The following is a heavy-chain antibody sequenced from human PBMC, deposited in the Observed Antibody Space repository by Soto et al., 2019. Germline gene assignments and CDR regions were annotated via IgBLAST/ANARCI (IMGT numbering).Heavy chain of an antibody. J-gene: IGHJ4*02. CDR2: ISGSGGST. V-gene: IGHV3-23*01. CDR3: AKSQWREEFFDY. Sequence: LRLSCAASGFTFSSYSMNWVRQAPGKGLEWVSSISGSGGSTYYADSVKGRFTISRDNSKNTLYLQMNSLRAEDTAVYYCAKSQWREEFFDYWGQGTLVTVSS. D-gene: IGHD6-19*01. CDR1: GFTFSSYS.